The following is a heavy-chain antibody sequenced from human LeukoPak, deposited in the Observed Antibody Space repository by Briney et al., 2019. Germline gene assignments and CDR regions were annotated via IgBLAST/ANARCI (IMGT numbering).Heavy chain of an antibody. CDR3: AKDLDYGDYVAFDI. J-gene: IGHJ3*02. V-gene: IGHV3-23*01. CDR2: ISGSGGST. CDR1: GFTFSSYS. D-gene: IGHD4-17*01. Sequence: GGSLRLSCAASGFTFSSYSMNWVRQAPGKGLEWVSAISGSGGSTYYADSVKGRFTISRDNSKNTLYLQMNSLRAEDTAVYYCAKDLDYGDYVAFDIWGQGTMVTVSS.